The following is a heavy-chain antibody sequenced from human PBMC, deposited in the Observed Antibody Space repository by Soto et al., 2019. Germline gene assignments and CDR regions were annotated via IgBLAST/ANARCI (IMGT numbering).Heavy chain of an antibody. CDR3: AKDATRTDGWYYFDY. CDR2: IDYSGGTT. D-gene: IGHD6-19*01. Sequence: GGSLRLSCAASGFTFSRLALGWVRQAPGKGLEWVSVIDYSGGTTYYTDSVKGRFIISRDNSKKMLYLQMNSLRAEDTAVYYCAKDATRTDGWYYFDYWGQGALVTVSS. V-gene: IGHV3-23*01. CDR1: GFTFSRLA. J-gene: IGHJ4*02.